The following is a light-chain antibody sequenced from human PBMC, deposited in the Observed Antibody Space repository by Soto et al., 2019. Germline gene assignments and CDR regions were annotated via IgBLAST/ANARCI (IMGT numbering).Light chain of an antibody. CDR2: DAS. J-gene: IGKJ2*01. V-gene: IGKV1-5*01. Sequence: DIQMTQSPSTLSASLGDRVTITCRASQTIRRYLAWYQLKPGEAPKLLISDASSLKSGVPSRFSGSGSGTEFTLTISNLQPDDFATYYCQQYNSFVYTFGQGTKLEIK. CDR3: QQYNSFVYT. CDR1: QTIRRY.